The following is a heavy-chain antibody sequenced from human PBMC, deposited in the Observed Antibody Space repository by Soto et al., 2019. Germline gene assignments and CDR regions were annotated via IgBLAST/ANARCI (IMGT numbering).Heavy chain of an antibody. CDR3: AKDHLTTTVTTVGY. Sequence: QVQLGESGGGVVQPGRALRLSCAASGFTFSNYCMHWVRQAPGKGLEWVAVISYHGSDKYYADSVKGRFTISRDNSKNTLSLQMDSLRAEDTAVYYCAKDHLTTTVTTVGYWGQGTLVTVSS. D-gene: IGHD4-17*01. V-gene: IGHV3-30*18. CDR2: ISYHGSDK. J-gene: IGHJ4*02. CDR1: GFTFSNYC.